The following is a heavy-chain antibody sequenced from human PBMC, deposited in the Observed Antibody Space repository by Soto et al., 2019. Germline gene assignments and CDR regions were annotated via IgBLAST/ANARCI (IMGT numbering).Heavy chain of an antibody. CDR1: GFTFDDYA. CDR3: AKDTLAATGGFDY. D-gene: IGHD6-19*01. J-gene: IGHJ4*02. V-gene: IGHV3-9*01. CDR2: ISWNSGSI. Sequence: GGSLRLSCAASGFTFDDYAMHWVRQAPGKGLEWVSGISWNSGSIGYADSVKGRFTISRDNAKNSLYLQMNSLRAEDTALYYCAKDTLAATGGFDYWGQGTLVTVSS.